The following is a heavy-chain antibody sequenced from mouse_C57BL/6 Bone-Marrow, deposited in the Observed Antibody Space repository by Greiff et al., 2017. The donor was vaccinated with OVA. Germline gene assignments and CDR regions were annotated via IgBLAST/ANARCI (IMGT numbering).Heavy chain of an antibody. CDR1: GFTFSSYA. CDR2: ISDGGSYT. CDR3: ARAYYSNLTWLFAY. V-gene: IGHV5-4*01. D-gene: IGHD2-5*01. J-gene: IGHJ3*01. Sequence: EVQGVESGGGLVKPGGSLKLSCAASGFTFSSYAMSWVRQTPEKRLEWVATISDGGSYTYYPDNVKVRFTISRDNAKNNLYLQMSHLKSEDTAMXYCARAYYSNLTWLFAYWGQGTLVTVSA.